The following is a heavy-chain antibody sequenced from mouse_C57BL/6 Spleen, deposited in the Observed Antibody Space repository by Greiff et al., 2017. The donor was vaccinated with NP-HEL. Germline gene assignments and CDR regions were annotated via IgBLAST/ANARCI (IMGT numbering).Heavy chain of an antibody. Sequence: QVQLQQSGAELVKPGASVKISCKASGYAFSSYWMNWVKQRPGKGLEWIGQIYPGDGDTNYNGKFKGKATLTADKSSSTAYMQLSSLTSEDSAVYFCARDYSPVYFDYWGQGTTLTVSS. V-gene: IGHV1-80*01. CDR1: GYAFSSYW. CDR2: IYPGDGDT. J-gene: IGHJ2*01. CDR3: ARDYSPVYFDY. D-gene: IGHD2-12*01.